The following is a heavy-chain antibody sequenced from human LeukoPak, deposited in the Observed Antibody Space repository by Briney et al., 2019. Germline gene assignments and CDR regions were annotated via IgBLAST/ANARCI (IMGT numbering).Heavy chain of an antibody. V-gene: IGHV1-18*01. J-gene: IGHJ4*02. D-gene: IGHD1-26*01. Sequence: GASVKVSCKASGYTLRNYDISWVRQAPGQGLEWMGWISVYNGNTNFAQKFQGRVTMTTDTSTSTAYMELRSLRSDDTAMYYCARVDAGNYYGRDYWGQGTLVTVTS. CDR1: GYTLRNYD. CDR3: ARVDAGNYYGRDY. CDR2: ISVYNGNT.